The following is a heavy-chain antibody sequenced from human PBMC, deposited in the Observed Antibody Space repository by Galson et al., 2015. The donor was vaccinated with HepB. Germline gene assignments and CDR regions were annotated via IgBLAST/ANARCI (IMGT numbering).Heavy chain of an antibody. J-gene: IGHJ6*02. D-gene: IGHD1-26*01. CDR2: KYHNVDT. Sequence: ETLSLTCNVSGGSISSYYWTWIRQPPGKGLEWIGHKYHNVDTTYNPFLRSRVTISLDTSKNQFPLRPNAITAADTGIYYCARDLGSGRFPWDYHYGMDVGGQGTAVSVSS. CDR1: GGSISSYY. V-gene: IGHV4-59*01. CDR3: ARDLGSGRFPWDYHYGMDV.